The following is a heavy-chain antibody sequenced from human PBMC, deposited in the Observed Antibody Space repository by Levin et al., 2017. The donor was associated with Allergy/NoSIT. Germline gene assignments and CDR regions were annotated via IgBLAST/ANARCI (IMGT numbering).Heavy chain of an antibody. V-gene: IGHV3-48*02. CDR3: ARRSLDYSYYGMDV. CDR2: ISSASTTI. Sequence: GESLKISCAASEFTFYDYSMAWVRQAPGKGLEWLSYISSASTTIYYTDSVKGRFTISRDNAKKSLYLQMNSLRDEDTAIYYCARRSLDYSYYGMDVWGQGTTVTVSS. CDR1: EFTFYDYS. J-gene: IGHJ6*02. D-gene: IGHD3-10*01.